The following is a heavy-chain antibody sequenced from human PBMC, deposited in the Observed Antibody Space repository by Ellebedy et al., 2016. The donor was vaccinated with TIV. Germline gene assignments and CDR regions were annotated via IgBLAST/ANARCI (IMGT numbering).Heavy chain of an antibody. D-gene: IGHD2-15*01. Sequence: MPSETLSLTCTVSGDSISSMTSYWGWIRQPPGKGLEWIGTVYRSGSTYYSPSLENRVTISVDTSKNQFSLTLRSVTAADTAVYYCARSYSAYYFDYWGLGNPVTVS. CDR3: ARSYSAYYFDY. V-gene: IGHV4-39*01. CDR2: VYRSGST. CDR1: GDSISSMTSY. J-gene: IGHJ4*02.